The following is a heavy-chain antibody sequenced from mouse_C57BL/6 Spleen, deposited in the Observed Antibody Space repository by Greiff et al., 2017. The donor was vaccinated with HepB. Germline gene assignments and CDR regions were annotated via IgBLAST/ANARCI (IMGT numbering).Heavy chain of an antibody. Sequence: EVQLQQSGPELVKPGASVKISCKASGYTFTDYYMNWVKQSHGKSLEWIGDINPNNGGTSYNQKFKGKATLTVDKSSSTAYMELRSLTSEDSAVYYCARSGVYARYFDVWGTGTTVTVSS. V-gene: IGHV1-26*01. J-gene: IGHJ1*03. CDR1: GYTFTDYY. CDR2: INPNNGGT. D-gene: IGHD2-12*01. CDR3: ARSGVYARYFDV.